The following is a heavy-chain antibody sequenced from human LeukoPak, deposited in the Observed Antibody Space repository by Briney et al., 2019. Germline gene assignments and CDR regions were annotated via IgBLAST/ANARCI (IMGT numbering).Heavy chain of an antibody. Sequence: GGSLRLSCAASGFTFSTYAMSWVRQAPGKGLEWVSAISGSGVSTYYADSVKGRFTISRDTSNNTLYLQMSSLRAEDTAVYYCARVYYDDSSGLDYWGQGTLVTVSS. V-gene: IGHV3-23*01. D-gene: IGHD3-22*01. CDR2: ISGSGVST. CDR3: ARVYYDDSSGLDY. J-gene: IGHJ4*02. CDR1: GFTFSTYA.